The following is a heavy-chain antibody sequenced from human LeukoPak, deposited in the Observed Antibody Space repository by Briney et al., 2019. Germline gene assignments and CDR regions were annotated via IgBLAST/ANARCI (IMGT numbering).Heavy chain of an antibody. D-gene: IGHD3-22*01. V-gene: IGHV4-39*01. CDR3: ASSPSGYWWNFDC. Sequence: SETLSLTCTVSGGSISSNNYYWGWIRQPPGKGLEWIGSIYYSGSTYNNPSLKSRVTISVDTTKNQFSLKLTSVTASDTAVYYCASSPSGYWWNFDCWGQGTLVTVSS. CDR2: IYYSGST. CDR1: GGSISSNNYY. J-gene: IGHJ4*02.